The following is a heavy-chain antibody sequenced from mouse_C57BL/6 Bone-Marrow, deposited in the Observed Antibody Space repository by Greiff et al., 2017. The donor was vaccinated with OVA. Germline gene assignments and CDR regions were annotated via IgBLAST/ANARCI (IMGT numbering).Heavy chain of an antibody. J-gene: IGHJ4*01. V-gene: IGHV8-12*01. CDR1: GFSLSTSGMG. Sequence: QVTLKECGPGILQSSQTLSLTCSFSGFSLSTSGMGVSWIRQPSGKGLEWLAHIYWDDDKRYNPSLKSRLTISKDTSRNQVFLKITSVDTADTATYYCARREELLYYAMDYWGQGTSVTVSS. CDR3: ARREELLYYAMDY. D-gene: IGHD2-1*01. CDR2: IYWDDDK.